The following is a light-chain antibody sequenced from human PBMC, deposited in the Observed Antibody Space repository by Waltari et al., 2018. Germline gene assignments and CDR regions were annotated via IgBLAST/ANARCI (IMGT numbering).Light chain of an antibody. V-gene: IGLV2-8*01. CDR1: SNDVGGYNF. CDR2: EGT. CDR3: TSYAGSNKAV. Sequence: QSALTQPPSASGSPGQSVTISCTGTSNDVGGYNFVSWYQQNPGKAPKLMIFEGTKRPSGVPDRFAGSKSGTTASLTVAGLQAEDEADYYCTSYAGSNKAVFGGGTKLTVL. J-gene: IGLJ2*01.